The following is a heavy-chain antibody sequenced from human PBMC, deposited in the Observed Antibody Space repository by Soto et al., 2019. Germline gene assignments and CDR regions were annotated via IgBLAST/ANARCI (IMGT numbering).Heavy chain of an antibody. CDR1: GGTFSSYT. CDR2: IIHIAGIA. CDR3: ANPPLY. V-gene: IGHV1-69*02. J-gene: IGHJ4*02. Sequence: QVQLVQSGAEVKKPGSSVKVSCKASGGTFSSYTISWVRQAPGQGLEWMGRIIHIAGIANHAQKIQGRVTISADKSTGTAYFDLSSLRSEYTAVYYCANPPLYGGQGTLVTLSS.